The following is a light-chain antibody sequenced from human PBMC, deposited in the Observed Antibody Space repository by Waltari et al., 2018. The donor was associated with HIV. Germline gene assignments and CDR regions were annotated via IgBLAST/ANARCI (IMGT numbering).Light chain of an antibody. CDR2: SNN. Sequence: QSVLTQPPSASGTPGQRVTISCSGSRSTLGLNTVNWYQQLPGTAPKLLIYSNNQRPSGVPDRFSGSKSGTSASLAISGLQSEDEADYYCAAWDDSLNGPVFGGGTKLTVL. CDR1: RSTLGLNT. J-gene: IGLJ3*02. CDR3: AAWDDSLNGPV. V-gene: IGLV1-44*01.